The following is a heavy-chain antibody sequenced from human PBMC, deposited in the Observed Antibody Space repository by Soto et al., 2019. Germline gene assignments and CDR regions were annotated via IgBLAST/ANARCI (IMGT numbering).Heavy chain of an antibody. J-gene: IGHJ5*02. Sequence: QVQLVQSGAEVKKPGASVKVSCKASGYTFTSYGISWVRQAPGQGLEWMGWISAYNGNTNYAQKLQGRVTMTTDTSXXKAYMELRSLRSDDTAVYYCARKRNDYGDDWWFDPWGQGTLVTVSS. CDR3: ARKRNDYGDDWWFDP. V-gene: IGHV1-18*01. D-gene: IGHD4-17*01. CDR1: GYTFTSYG. CDR2: ISAYNGNT.